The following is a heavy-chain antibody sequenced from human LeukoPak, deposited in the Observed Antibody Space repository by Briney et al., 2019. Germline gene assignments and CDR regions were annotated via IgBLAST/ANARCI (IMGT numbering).Heavy chain of an antibody. CDR2: ISGSGGST. D-gene: IGHD3-3*01. J-gene: IGHJ6*02. Sequence: PGGSLRLSCAASGFTFSSYAKSWVRQAPGKGLEWVSAISGSGGSTYYADSVKGRFTISRDNSKNTLYLQMNSLRAEDTAVYYCAKDFGYDFWSGYYGSYGMDVWGQGTTVTVSS. CDR3: AKDFGYDFWSGYYGSYGMDV. V-gene: IGHV3-23*01. CDR1: GFTFSSYA.